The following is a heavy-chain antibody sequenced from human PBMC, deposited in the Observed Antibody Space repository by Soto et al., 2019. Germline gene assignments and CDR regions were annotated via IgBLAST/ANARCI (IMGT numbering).Heavy chain of an antibody. CDR2: ISYDRR. J-gene: IGHJ1*01. V-gene: IGHV3-30*03. CDR1: GFTFSSYG. Sequence: GGSLRLSCAASGFTFSSYGMHWVRQAPGKGLEWVAVISYDRRYEDSVKGRFTVSRDNAKNTLFLQMSSLRADDTGVYYCARDFKDLGWGQGTLVTVSS. CDR3: ARDFKDLG.